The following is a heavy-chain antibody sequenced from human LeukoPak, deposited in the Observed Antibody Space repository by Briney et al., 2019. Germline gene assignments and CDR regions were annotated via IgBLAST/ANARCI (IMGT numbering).Heavy chain of an antibody. Sequence: GGSLRLSCAASGFTFSDYYMNWVRQAPGKGLEWVSSISSSSSYIYYADSVKGRFTISRDNAKNSLYLQMNSLRAEDTAVYYCAKGYGDYEADYWGQGTLVTVSS. CDR2: ISSSSSYI. CDR1: GFTFSDYY. D-gene: IGHD4-17*01. CDR3: AKGYGDYEADY. J-gene: IGHJ4*02. V-gene: IGHV3-21*01.